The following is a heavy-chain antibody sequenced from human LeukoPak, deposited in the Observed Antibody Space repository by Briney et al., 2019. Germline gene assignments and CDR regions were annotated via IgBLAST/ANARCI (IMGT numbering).Heavy chain of an antibody. Sequence: GASVKVSCKASGYTFTSYGISWVRQAPGQGLEWMGWISAYNGNTNYAQKLQGRVTMTTDTSTSTAYMELRSLRPDGTAVYYCARGARFIAAARGDYWGQGTLVTVSS. CDR1: GYTFTSYG. CDR3: ARGARFIAAARGDY. J-gene: IGHJ4*02. D-gene: IGHD6-13*01. CDR2: ISAYNGNT. V-gene: IGHV1-18*04.